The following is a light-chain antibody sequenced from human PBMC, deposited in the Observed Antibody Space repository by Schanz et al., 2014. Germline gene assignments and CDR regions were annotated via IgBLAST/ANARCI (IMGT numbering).Light chain of an antibody. V-gene: IGKV3D-20*02. CDR3: QQRSNWPLT. CDR1: QRVDSSY. J-gene: IGKJ4*01. CDR2: AAS. Sequence: EIVLTQSPGTLSLSPGERATLSCRASQRVDSSYLTWYQKKPGQAPRLVISAASRRATGIPDRFSGSGSGTDFTLTINSLEPEDFAVYYCQQRSNWPLTFGGGTKVEIK.